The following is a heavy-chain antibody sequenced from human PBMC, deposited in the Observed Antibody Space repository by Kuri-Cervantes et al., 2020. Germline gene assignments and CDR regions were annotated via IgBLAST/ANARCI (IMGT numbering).Heavy chain of an antibody. CDR3: ARGADGVKNGIYYYGMDV. CDR1: GFTFSSYG. J-gene: IGHJ6*02. V-gene: IGHV3-30*03. D-gene: IGHD2-8*01. Sequence: GESLKISCAASGFTFSSYGMHWVRQAPGKGLEWVAVISYDGSNKYYADSVKGRFTISRDNSKNTLYLQMNSLRAEDTAVYYCARGADGVKNGIYYYGMDVWGQGTTVTVSS. CDR2: ISYDGSNK.